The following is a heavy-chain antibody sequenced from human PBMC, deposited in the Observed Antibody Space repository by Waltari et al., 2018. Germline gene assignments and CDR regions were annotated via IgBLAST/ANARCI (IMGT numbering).Heavy chain of an antibody. CDR2: IRYDGSNK. CDR1: GFTFSSYG. CDR3: AKDEGYDILTGDYFDY. V-gene: IGHV3-30*02. Sequence: QVQLVESGGGVVQPGGSLRLSCAASGFTFSSYGMHWVRQAPGKGLEWVAFIRYDGSNKYYADSVKGRFTISRDNSKNTLYLQMNSLRAEDTAVYYCAKDEGYDILTGDYFDYWGQGTLVTVSS. D-gene: IGHD3-9*01. J-gene: IGHJ4*02.